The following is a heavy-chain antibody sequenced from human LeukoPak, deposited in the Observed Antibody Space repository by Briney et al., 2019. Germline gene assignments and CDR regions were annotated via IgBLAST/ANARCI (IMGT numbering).Heavy chain of an antibody. CDR3: ARQFDSGWYLGGVFDY. D-gene: IGHD6-19*01. CDR1: GFTFSGYS. CDR2: ISGSSSYI. V-gene: IGHV3-21*01. Sequence: GGSLRLSCAASGFTFSGYSMNWVRQAPGKGLEWVSSISGSSSYIYYADSVKGRFTISRDNAKNSLYLQMNSLRAEDTAVYYCARQFDSGWYLGGVFDYWGQGTLVTVSS. J-gene: IGHJ4*02.